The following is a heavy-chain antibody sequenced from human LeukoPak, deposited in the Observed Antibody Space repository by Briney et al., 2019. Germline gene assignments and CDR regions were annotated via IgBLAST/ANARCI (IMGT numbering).Heavy chain of an antibody. D-gene: IGHD3-3*01. CDR1: GFAFSNYA. Sequence: PGGSLRLSCAASGFAFSNYAMSWVRQAPGKGLEWVSGIGGSGDSTYYTDSVKGRFTVSRDNSKNTLYLQMNSLRAEDTAVYYCAKDKLRMSYYDFWSGYSHFDYWGQGTLVTVSS. CDR2: IGGSGDST. V-gene: IGHV3-23*01. CDR3: AKDKLRMSYYDFWSGYSHFDY. J-gene: IGHJ4*02.